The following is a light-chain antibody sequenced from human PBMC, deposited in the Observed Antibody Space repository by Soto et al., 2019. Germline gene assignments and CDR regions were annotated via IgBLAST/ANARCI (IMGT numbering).Light chain of an antibody. Sequence: QSVLTQPPSVSGSPGQSVTISCTGTSSDVGSYNRVSWYQQLPGTAPKLMIYEVSNRPSGVPDRFSGSKSGNTASLTISGLQAEDEADYYCSSYTSSSIVVFGGGTKLTVL. CDR1: SSDVGSYNR. CDR3: SSYTSSSIVV. CDR2: EVS. V-gene: IGLV2-18*02. J-gene: IGLJ2*01.